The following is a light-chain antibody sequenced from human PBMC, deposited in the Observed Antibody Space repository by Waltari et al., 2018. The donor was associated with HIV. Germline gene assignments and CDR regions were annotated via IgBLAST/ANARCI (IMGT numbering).Light chain of an antibody. CDR2: HNR. CDR3: HSYVSSLSAV. J-gene: IGLJ2*01. V-gene: IGLV1-40*01. CDR1: ISNIGAGYD. Sequence: QSVLTQPPSVSGAPGQRVAISCIGCISNIGAGYDVHQYPQTARARPKLRNYHNRERPSGGPARFSGSKSGTSASRAITWVQAEDEDYYYCHSYVSSLSAVFGGGTKLTVL.